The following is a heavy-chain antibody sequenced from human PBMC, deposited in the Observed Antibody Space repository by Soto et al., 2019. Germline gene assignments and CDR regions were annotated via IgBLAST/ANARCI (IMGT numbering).Heavy chain of an antibody. Sequence: PSETLSLTCTVSGGSISSYYWSWIRQPPGKGLEWIGYIYYSGSTNYNPSLKSRVTISVDTSKNHFSLKLSSVTAADTAVYYCARHGHDYGDYVYFQHWGQGTLVTVSS. J-gene: IGHJ1*01. D-gene: IGHD4-17*01. CDR1: GGSISSYY. CDR2: IYYSGST. V-gene: IGHV4-59*08. CDR3: ARHGHDYGDYVYFQH.